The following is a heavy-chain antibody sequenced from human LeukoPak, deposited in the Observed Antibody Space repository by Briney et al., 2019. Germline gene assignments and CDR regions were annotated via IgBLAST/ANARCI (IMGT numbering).Heavy chain of an antibody. CDR1: GGSISSYY. CDR2: IYYSGST. V-gene: IGHV4-59*01. J-gene: IGHJ4*02. D-gene: IGHD1-1*01. CDR3: ARGTLLGYFDY. Sequence: SETLSLTCTASGGSISSYYWSWIRQPPGKGLEWIGYIYYSGSTNYNPSLKSRVTISVDTSKNQFSLKLSSVTAADTAVYYCARGTLLGYFDYWGQGTLVTVSS.